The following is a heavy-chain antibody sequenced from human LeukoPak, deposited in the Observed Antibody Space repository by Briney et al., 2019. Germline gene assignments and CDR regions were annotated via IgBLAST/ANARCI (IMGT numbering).Heavy chain of an antibody. CDR1: GGSISSYY. CDR3: AGSIVLYGMDV. J-gene: IGHJ6*02. Sequence: SETLSLTCTVSGGSISSYYWSWIRQPPGKGLEWIGYIYYSGSTSYNPSLKSRVTISVDTSKNQFSLKLSSVTAADTAVYYCAGSIVLYGMDVWGQGTTVTVSS. CDR2: IYYSGST. V-gene: IGHV4-59*08. D-gene: IGHD2-15*01.